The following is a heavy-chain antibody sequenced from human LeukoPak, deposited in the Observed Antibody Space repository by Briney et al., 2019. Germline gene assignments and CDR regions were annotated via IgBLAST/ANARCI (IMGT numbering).Heavy chain of an antibody. V-gene: IGHV4-34*01. Sequence: SETLSLTCAVYGGSFSGFYWRWIRQPLGKGLQWIGEINHSGSTNYNPSLKSRVTISVDTSKNQFSLNLSSVTAADTAVYYCARGKVPYEYWGKGTLVTVSS. CDR1: GGSFSGFY. CDR3: ARGKVPYEY. J-gene: IGHJ4*02. D-gene: IGHD2-2*01. CDR2: INHSGST.